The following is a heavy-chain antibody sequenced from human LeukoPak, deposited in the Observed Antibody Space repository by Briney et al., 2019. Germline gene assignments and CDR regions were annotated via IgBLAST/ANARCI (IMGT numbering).Heavy chain of an antibody. CDR2: IYTSGST. Sequence: SETLSLTCTVSGGSISSYYWSWIRQPPGKGLEWIGYIYTSGSTNYNPSLKSRVTISVDTSKNQFSLKLSSVTAADTAVYYCARTTVHYYFDYWGQGTLVTVSS. V-gene: IGHV4-4*09. CDR3: ARTTVHYYFDY. D-gene: IGHD4-17*01. J-gene: IGHJ4*02. CDR1: GGSISSYY.